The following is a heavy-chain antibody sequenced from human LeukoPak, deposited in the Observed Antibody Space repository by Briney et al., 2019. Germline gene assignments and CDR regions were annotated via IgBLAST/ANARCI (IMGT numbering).Heavy chain of an antibody. CDR1: GGSISSYH. Sequence: PSETLSLTCTVSGGSISSYHWSWIRQPPGKGLEWIGYIYYSGSTNYNPSLKSRVTISVDTSKNQFSLKLSSVTAADTAVYYCARALYSSGWDYYFDYWGQGTLVTVSS. D-gene: IGHD6-19*01. CDR3: ARALYSSGWDYYFDY. CDR2: IYYSGST. J-gene: IGHJ4*02. V-gene: IGHV4-59*08.